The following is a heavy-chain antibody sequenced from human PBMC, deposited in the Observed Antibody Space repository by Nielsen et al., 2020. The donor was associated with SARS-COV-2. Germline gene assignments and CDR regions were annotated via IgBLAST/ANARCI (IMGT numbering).Heavy chain of an antibody. CDR1: GFIFSNHA. J-gene: IGHJ4*02. V-gene: IGHV3-30*18. Sequence: GGSLRLSCAASGFIFSNHAMHWVRQAPGKGLEWVALISDDGSNKYYADSVKGRFTISRDNSKNTLYLQMNSLRAEDTAVYYCAKFGITIFWGQGTLVTVSS. D-gene: IGHD3-3*02. CDR3: AKFGITIF. CDR2: ISDDGSNK.